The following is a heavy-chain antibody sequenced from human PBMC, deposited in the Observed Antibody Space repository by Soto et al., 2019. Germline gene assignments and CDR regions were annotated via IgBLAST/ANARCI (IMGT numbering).Heavy chain of an antibody. CDR3: ARGYCSSTSCFDP. J-gene: IGHJ5*02. D-gene: IGHD2-2*01. CDR2: IYYSGST. Sequence: QVQLQESGPGLVKPSQTLSLTCSVSGGSISSGGYYWSWIRQHPGKGLEWIGYIYYSGSTSYNPSLKGRVTLSVDTSKNQFSLKLSSVTAADTSVYYCARGYCSSTSCFDPWGQGTLVTVSS. CDR1: GGSISSGGYY. V-gene: IGHV4-31*03.